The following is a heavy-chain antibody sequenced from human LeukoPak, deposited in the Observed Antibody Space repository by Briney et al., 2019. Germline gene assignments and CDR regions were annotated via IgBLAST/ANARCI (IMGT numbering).Heavy chain of an antibody. CDR3: ARDSAGIAAATDAFDI. V-gene: IGHV4-59*11. CDR1: GGSISSHY. Sequence: SETLSLTCPVSGGSISSHYWSWIRQPPGKGLEWIGYIYYSGSTNYNPPLKSRVTISVDTSKNQFSLKLSSVTAADTAVYYCARDSAGIAAATDAFDIWGQGTMVTVSS. D-gene: IGHD6-13*01. J-gene: IGHJ3*02. CDR2: IYYSGST.